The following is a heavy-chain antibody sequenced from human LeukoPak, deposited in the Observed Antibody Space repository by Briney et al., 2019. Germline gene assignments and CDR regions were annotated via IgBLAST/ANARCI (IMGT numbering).Heavy chain of an antibody. V-gene: IGHV3-23*01. Sequence: GGSLRLSCAVSGITLSNYGMSWVRQAPGKGLEWVAGISDSGGSTNYADSVKGRFTISRDNSKNTLYLQMNSLRAEDTAVYYCAKGRYSSSSEHFDYWGQGTLVTVSS. D-gene: IGHD6-6*01. CDR3: AKGRYSSSSEHFDY. CDR2: ISDSGGST. J-gene: IGHJ4*02. CDR1: GITLSNYG.